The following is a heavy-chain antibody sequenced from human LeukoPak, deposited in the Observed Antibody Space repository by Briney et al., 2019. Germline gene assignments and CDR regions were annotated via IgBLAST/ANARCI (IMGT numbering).Heavy chain of an antibody. J-gene: IGHJ4*02. CDR2: ISYDGSNK. CDR1: GFTFSSYG. Sequence: GGSLRLSCAASGFTFSSYGMHWVRQAPGKGLEWVAVISYDGSNKYYADSVKGRFTISRGNSKNTLYLQMNSLRAEDTAVYYCAKALLYYYDSSGYDYWGQGTLVTVSS. V-gene: IGHV3-30*18. CDR3: AKALLYYYDSSGYDY. D-gene: IGHD3-22*01.